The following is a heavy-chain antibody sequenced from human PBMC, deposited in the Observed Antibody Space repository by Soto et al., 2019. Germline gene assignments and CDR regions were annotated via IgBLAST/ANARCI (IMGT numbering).Heavy chain of an antibody. CDR1: GFTFSSYS. Sequence: EVQLVESGGGLVQPGGSLRLSCAASGFTFSSYSMNWVRQAPGKGLEGVSYISSSSSTIYYAASVKGRFTISRDNAKNSLYLQMNSLRDEDTAVYYCARDQGYCSSTSCYHENWFDPWGQGTLVTVSS. J-gene: IGHJ5*02. D-gene: IGHD2-2*01. V-gene: IGHV3-48*02. CDR3: ARDQGYCSSTSCYHENWFDP. CDR2: ISSSSSTI.